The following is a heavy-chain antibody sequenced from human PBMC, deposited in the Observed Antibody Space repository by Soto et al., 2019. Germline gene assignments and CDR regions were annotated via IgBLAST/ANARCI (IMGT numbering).Heavy chain of an antibody. J-gene: IGHJ4*02. CDR2: INHSGST. Sequence: SETLSLTCAVYGGSFRGYYWSWIRQPPGKGLEWIGEINHSGSTNYNPSLKSRVTISVDTSKNQFSLKLSSVTAADTAVYYCARADYERFDYWGQGSLVTVSS. CDR1: GGSFRGYY. D-gene: IGHD4-17*01. V-gene: IGHV4-34*01. CDR3: ARADYERFDY.